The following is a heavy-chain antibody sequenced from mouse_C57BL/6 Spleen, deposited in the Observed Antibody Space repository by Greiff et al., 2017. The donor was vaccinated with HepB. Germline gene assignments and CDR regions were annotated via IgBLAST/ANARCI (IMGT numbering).Heavy chain of an antibody. CDR2: ISYDGSN. CDR3: ARASGSSLGNYAMDY. CDR1: GYSITSGYY. V-gene: IGHV3-6*01. Sequence: ESGPGLVKPSQSLSLTCSVTGYSITSGYYWNWIRQFPGNKLEWMGYISYDGSNNYNPSLKNRISITRDTSKNQFFLKLNSVTTEDTATYYCARASGSSLGNYAMDYWGQGTSVTVSS. J-gene: IGHJ4*01. D-gene: IGHD1-1*01.